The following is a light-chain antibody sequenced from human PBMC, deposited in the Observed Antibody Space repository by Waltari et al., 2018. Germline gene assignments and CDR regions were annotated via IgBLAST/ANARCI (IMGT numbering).Light chain of an antibody. J-gene: IGKJ1*01. CDR3: QKYDRLPAT. Sequence: EIVLTQSPGTLSLSPGERATLSYRASQSVRKYLAWYQQKPGQAPRLLIYETSIRATGIPDRFSGSGFGTDFSLTISSLDPEDFAVYFCQKYDRLPATFGQGTRVEIK. CDR2: ETS. V-gene: IGKV3-20*01. CDR1: QSVRKY.